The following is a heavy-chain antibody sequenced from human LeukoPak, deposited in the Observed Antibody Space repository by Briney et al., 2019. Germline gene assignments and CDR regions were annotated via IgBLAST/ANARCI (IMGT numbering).Heavy chain of an antibody. J-gene: IGHJ5*02. CDR1: GYTFTNYD. CDR3: ARDLRGRIAAPDWFDP. V-gene: IGHV1-18*01. D-gene: IGHD6-6*01. CDR2: ISAYNGNT. Sequence: ASVKVSCKASGYTFTNYDISWVRQAPGQGLEWMGGISAYNGNTDYAQKLQGRVTMTTDTSSSTAYMELRSLRSDDTAVYYCARDLRGRIAAPDWFDPWGQGTLVTVSS.